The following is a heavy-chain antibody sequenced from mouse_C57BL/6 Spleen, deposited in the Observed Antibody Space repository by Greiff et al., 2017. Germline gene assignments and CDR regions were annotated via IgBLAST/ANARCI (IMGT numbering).Heavy chain of an antibody. J-gene: IGHJ2*01. Sequence: EVQLQESGPGLVQPSQSLSLTCSVTGYSITSGYYWNWIRQFPGNKLEWMGYISYDGSNNYNPSLKNRISITRDTSKNQLFLKLNAVTTEDTATYYCARGYYYGSSFVDYWGQGTTLTVSS. V-gene: IGHV3-6*01. CDR1: GYSITSGYY. D-gene: IGHD1-1*01. CDR3: ARGYYYGSSFVDY. CDR2: ISYDGSN.